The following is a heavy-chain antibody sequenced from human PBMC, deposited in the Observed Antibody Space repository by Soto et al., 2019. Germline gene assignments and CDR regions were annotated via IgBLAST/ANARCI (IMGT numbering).Heavy chain of an antibody. J-gene: IGHJ1*01. D-gene: IGHD3-22*01. CDR1: GYTFPDYG. V-gene: IGHV1-18*01. CDR2: INTYNGNT. CDR3: ARGRDDTSWSTAENFQY. Sequence: QVQLVQSGAEVKKPGASVKVSCKTSGYTFPDYGIHWVRQAPGQGLEWMGWINTYNGNTNYAQKLQGRVTMTRDTSTSTAYMDLRSLRFDDTALYYCARGRDDTSWSTAENFQYWGQGTLVTVSS.